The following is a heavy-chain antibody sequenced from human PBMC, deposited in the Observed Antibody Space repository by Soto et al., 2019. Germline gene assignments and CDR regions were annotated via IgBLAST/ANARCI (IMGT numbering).Heavy chain of an antibody. CDR3: VRNLASGGTYYFDY. V-gene: IGHV3-72*01. J-gene: IGHJ4*02. Sequence: EVQLVESGGGFVEPGGSLRLSCAASGFTFSDHYMDWVRQAPGKGLEWIGRVRNKANSYTTEYAASVRGRFTVSRDDSKNSLYLQMNSLKTEDTAMYYCVRNLASGGTYYFDYWGQGTLVTVSS. D-gene: IGHD2-15*01. CDR2: VRNKANSYTT. CDR1: GFTFSDHY.